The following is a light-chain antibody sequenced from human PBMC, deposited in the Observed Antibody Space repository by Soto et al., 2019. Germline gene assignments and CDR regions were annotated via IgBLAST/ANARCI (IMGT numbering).Light chain of an antibody. CDR3: QQYNVYWT. CDR1: QSINIW. V-gene: IGKV1-5*03. CDR2: KAS. J-gene: IGKJ1*01. Sequence: DIHMTQSPSTLSGSLGHIFTITCRASQSINIWSAWYQQPPRRAPKLLIYKASTLESGVPSSFSGSASGTDFPLTISSLKPDDSATYYCQQYNVYWTFGHGTKVDIK.